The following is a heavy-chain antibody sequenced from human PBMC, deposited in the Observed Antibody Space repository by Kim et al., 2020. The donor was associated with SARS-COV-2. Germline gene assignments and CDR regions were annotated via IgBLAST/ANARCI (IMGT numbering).Heavy chain of an antibody. V-gene: IGHV3-30*02. J-gene: IGHJ4*02. D-gene: IGHD3-10*01. CDR3: AKDPRGYYGSGSYGY. Sequence: SGKGRFTISRDNSKNTLYLQMNSLRAEDTAVYSCAKDPRGYYGSGSYGYWGQGTLVTVSS.